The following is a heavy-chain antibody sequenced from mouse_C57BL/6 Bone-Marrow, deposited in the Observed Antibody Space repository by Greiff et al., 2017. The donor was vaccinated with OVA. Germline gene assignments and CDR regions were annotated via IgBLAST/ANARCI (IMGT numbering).Heavy chain of an antibody. D-gene: IGHD1-1*01. V-gene: IGHV6-3*01. CDR2: IRLKSDNYAT. CDR3: TGATVSSFAY. J-gene: IGHJ3*01. CDR1: GFTFSNYW. Sequence: EVKLVESGGGLVQPGGSMKLSCVASGFTFSNYWMNWVRQSPEKGLEWVAQIRLKSDNYATHYAESVKGRFTISRDDSKSSVYLQMNNLRAEDTGIYYCTGATVSSFAYWGQGTLVTVSA.